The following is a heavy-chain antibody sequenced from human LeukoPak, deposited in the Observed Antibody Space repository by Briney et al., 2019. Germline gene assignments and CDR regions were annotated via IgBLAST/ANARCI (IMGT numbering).Heavy chain of an antibody. D-gene: IGHD3-10*01. CDR2: ISWNSGSI. Sequence: GGSLRLSYAASGFTFDDYAMHWVRQAPGKGLEGVSGISWNSGSIGYADSVKGRFTISRDNAKNSLYLQTNSLRAEDTALYYCAKDGVLWFGELSTPTFFDYWGQGTLVTVSS. V-gene: IGHV3-9*01. CDR1: GFTFDDYA. J-gene: IGHJ4*02. CDR3: AKDGVLWFGELSTPTFFDY.